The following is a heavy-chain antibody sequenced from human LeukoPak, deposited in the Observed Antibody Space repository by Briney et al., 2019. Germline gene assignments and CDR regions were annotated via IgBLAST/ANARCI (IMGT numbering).Heavy chain of an antibody. Sequence: GDSVKVSCKASGYTSTTYAMNWVRQAPGQGLEWMGWINTNTGNPTYAQGFTGRFVFSLDTSVMTTYLQISSLEAADTAVYYCARGDLNDGWYAWLGHWGQGTLVTVSS. J-gene: IGHJ4*02. D-gene: IGHD6-19*01. CDR2: INTNTGNP. CDR1: GYTSTTYA. CDR3: ARGDLNDGWYAWLGH. V-gene: IGHV7-4-1*02.